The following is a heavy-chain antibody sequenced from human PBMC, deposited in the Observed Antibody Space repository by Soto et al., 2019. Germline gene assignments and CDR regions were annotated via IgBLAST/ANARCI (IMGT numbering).Heavy chain of an antibody. CDR1: GGTFSSYA. CDR3: AREVKEAYYDFWSGYYPHYYYGMDV. Sequence: QVQLVQSGAEVKKPGSSVKVSCKASGGTFSSYAISWVRQAPGQGLEWMGGIIPIFGTANYAQKFQGRVTITADESTSTGYMELSSLRSEDTAVYYCAREVKEAYYDFWSGYYPHYYYGMDVWGQGTTVTVSS. D-gene: IGHD3-3*01. V-gene: IGHV1-69*01. CDR2: IIPIFGTA. J-gene: IGHJ6*02.